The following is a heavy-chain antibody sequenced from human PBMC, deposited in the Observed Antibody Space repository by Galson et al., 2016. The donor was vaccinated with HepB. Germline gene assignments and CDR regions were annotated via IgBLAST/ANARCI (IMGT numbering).Heavy chain of an antibody. V-gene: IGHV3-7*05. J-gene: IGHJ2*01. D-gene: IGHD1-14*01. Sequence: SLRLSCAASGFTFSSYWMSWVRQAPGIGLEWVATIKEDGTKRSYVDSVKGRFTISRDNAHNSLYLQMNSLRAEDTAVFYCAGDTGRWKIREWYSDLWGRGTLVTVPS. CDR1: GFTFSSYW. CDR2: IKEDGTKR. CDR3: AGDTGRWKIREWYSDL.